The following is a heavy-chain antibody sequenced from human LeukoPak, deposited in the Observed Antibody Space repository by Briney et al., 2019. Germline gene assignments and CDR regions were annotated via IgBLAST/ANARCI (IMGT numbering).Heavy chain of an antibody. Sequence: PGGSLRLSCAGTGFTFNNYWMNWVRQAPGKGLEWVANIKEDGNQIYYVDSVKGRFTISRDNAMNSVYLQMNSLRAEDTAVYYCAGSSGWLFDYWGQGTLVAVSS. V-gene: IGHV3-7*01. D-gene: IGHD6-19*01. CDR3: AGSSGWLFDY. J-gene: IGHJ4*02. CDR1: GFTFNNYW. CDR2: IKEDGNQI.